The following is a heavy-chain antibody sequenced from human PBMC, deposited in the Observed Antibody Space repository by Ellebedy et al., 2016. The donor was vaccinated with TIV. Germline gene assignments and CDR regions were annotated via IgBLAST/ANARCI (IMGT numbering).Heavy chain of an antibody. CDR3: AREWMRGMDV. D-gene: IGHD2-2*03. Sequence: GGSLRLSXAASGFTFSSYWMHLVRQAPGKGLVWVSRITSDGSTTSYADSVKGRFTISRDNAKNTLYLQMNSLRAEDTAVYYWAREWMRGMDVWGQGTTVTVSS. CDR2: ITSDGSTT. V-gene: IGHV3-74*01. J-gene: IGHJ6*02. CDR1: GFTFSSYW.